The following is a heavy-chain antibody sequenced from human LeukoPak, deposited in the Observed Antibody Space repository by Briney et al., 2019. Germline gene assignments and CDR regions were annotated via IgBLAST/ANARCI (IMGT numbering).Heavy chain of an antibody. CDR3: ARGDYAYYGMDV. Sequence: GGSLRLSCVASGFIFSNYWMSWVRQAPGKGLEWVAVIWYDGSNKYYADSVKGRFTISRDNSKNTLYLQMNSLRAEDTAVYYCARGDYAYYGMDVWGQGTTVTVSS. V-gene: IGHV3-33*08. J-gene: IGHJ6*02. CDR2: IWYDGSNK. CDR1: GFIFSNYW.